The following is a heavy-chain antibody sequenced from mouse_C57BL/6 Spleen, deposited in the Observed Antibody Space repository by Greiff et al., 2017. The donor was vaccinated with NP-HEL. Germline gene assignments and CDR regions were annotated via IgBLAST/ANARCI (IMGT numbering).Heavy chain of an antibody. V-gene: IGHV5-17*01. Sequence: EVQVVESGGGLVKPGGSLKLSCAASGFTFSDYGMHWVRQAPEKGLEWVAYISSGSSTIYYADTVKGRFTISRDNAKNTLFLQMTSLRSEDTAMYYCARRDYYGSSYENYAMDYWGQGTSVTVSS. D-gene: IGHD1-1*01. J-gene: IGHJ4*01. CDR2: ISSGSSTI. CDR1: GFTFSDYG. CDR3: ARRDYYGSSYENYAMDY.